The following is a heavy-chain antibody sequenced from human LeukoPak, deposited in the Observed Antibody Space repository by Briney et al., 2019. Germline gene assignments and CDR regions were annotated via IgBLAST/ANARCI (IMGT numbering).Heavy chain of an antibody. D-gene: IGHD6-19*01. CDR2: IYYSGST. CDR3: ARVAYGYSSGWYLDY. Sequence: SETLSLTCTVSGGSISSYYWSWIRQPPGKGLEWIGYIYYSGSTNYNPSLKSRVTISVDTSKNQFSLKLSSVTAADMAVYYCARVAYGYSSGWYLDYWGQGTLVTVSS. J-gene: IGHJ4*02. V-gene: IGHV4-59*01. CDR1: GGSISSYY.